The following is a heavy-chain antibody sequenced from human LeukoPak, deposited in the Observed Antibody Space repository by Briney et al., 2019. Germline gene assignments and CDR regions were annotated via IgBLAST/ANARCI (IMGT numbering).Heavy chain of an antibody. D-gene: IGHD3-10*01. CDR1: GGSISSSNW. Sequence: PSGTLSLTCAVSGGSISSSNWWSWVRQPPGKGLEWIGEIYHSGSTNYNPSLKSRVTISVDTSKNQFSLKLSSVTAADTAVYYCATDNSYGSGSYYTWGQGTLVTVSS. V-gene: IGHV4-4*02. J-gene: IGHJ4*02. CDR3: ATDNSYGSGSYYT. CDR2: IYHSGST.